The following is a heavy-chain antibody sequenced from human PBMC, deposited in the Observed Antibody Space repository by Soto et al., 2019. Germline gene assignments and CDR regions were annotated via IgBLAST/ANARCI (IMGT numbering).Heavy chain of an antibody. CDR1: GVSFSNAW. V-gene: IGHV3-15*07. CDR2: IKRKADGETT. D-gene: IGHD3-16*01. Sequence: VQLVESGGGLEKPGGSLRLSCVASGVSFSNAWMDWVRQAPGKGLEWVGRIKRKADGETTDYAAPVKGRFTISRDDTKNTLYLQMNSLRADDTGLYYCVTSRRGDLTNWGQGTPVTVSS. CDR3: VTSRRGDLTN. J-gene: IGHJ4*02.